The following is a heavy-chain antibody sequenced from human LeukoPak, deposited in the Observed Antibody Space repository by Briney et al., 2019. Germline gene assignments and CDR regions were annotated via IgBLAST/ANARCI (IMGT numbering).Heavy chain of an antibody. CDR2: IYSGGST. CDR1: GFTVSSNY. J-gene: IGHJ4*02. Sequence: GGSLRLSCAASGFTVSSNYMSWVRQAPGKGLDWVSVIYSGGSTYYADSVKGRFTISRDNSKNTLYLQMNSLRAEDTAVYYCARLSGWSFFLDYWGQGTLVTVSS. V-gene: IGHV3-53*01. CDR3: ARLSGWSFFLDY. D-gene: IGHD6-19*01.